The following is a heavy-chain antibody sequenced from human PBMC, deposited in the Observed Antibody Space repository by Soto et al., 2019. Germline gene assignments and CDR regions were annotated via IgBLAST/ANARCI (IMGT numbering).Heavy chain of an antibody. Sequence: PGESLKISCEGSGYSFTTYWIGWVRQMPGKGLEWMGSLYPGDSDTRYSPSSQGQVTISVDKSISTAYLQWNSLKASDTAVYYCARDQYDFRSGSYYYAMEVWGQGTKVTVSS. V-gene: IGHV5-51*01. CDR2: LYPGDSDT. J-gene: IGHJ6*02. D-gene: IGHD3-3*01. CDR1: GYSFTTYW. CDR3: ARDQYDFRSGSYYYAMEV.